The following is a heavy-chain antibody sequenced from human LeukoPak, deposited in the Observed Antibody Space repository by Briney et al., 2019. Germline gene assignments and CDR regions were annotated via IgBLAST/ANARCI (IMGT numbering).Heavy chain of an antibody. CDR2: ISSSSSTI. Sequence: GGSLRLSCAASGFTFSSYSMNWVRQAPGKGLEWVSYISSSSSTIYYADSVKGRFTISRDNAKNSLYLQMNSLGAEDTAVYYCARYSSGGTYAYYFDYWGQGTLVTVSS. V-gene: IGHV3-48*01. CDR1: GFTFSSYS. J-gene: IGHJ4*02. CDR3: ARYSSGGTYAYYFDY. D-gene: IGHD1-26*01.